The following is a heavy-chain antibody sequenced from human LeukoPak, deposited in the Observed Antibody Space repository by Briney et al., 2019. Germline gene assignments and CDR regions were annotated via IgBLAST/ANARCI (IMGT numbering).Heavy chain of an antibody. J-gene: IGHJ4*02. V-gene: IGHV3-53*01. Sequence: GGSLRLSCAASGFTVSSNYMSWVRQAPGRGLEWVSVIYTVGNTYYAESVKGRFTISRDNSKNTLYLQMNSLRAEDTAVYYCARAMGSGWYYFDYWGQGTLVTVSS. CDR1: GFTVSSNY. CDR2: IYTVGNT. D-gene: IGHD6-19*01. CDR3: ARAMGSGWYYFDY.